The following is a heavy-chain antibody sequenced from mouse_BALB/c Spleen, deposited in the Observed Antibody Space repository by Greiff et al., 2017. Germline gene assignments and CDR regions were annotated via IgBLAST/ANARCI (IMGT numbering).Heavy chain of an antibody. J-gene: IGHJ2*01. CDR2: IYPGNSDT. V-gene: IGHV1-5*01. CDR3: ARNYYGSKLDPYFDY. D-gene: IGHD1-1*01. CDR1: GYSFTSYW. Sequence: VQLQQSGTVLARPGASVKMSCKASGYSFTSYWMHWVKQRPGQGLEWIGAIYPGNSDTSYNQKFKGKATLTVDKSSSTAYMELLSLTSEDSAVYYCARNYYGSKLDPYFDYWGQGTTLTVSS.